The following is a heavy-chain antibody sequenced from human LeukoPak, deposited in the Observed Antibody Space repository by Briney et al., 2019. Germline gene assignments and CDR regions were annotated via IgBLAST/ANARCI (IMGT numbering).Heavy chain of an antibody. CDR1: GGSFSDFH. CDR3: ARGKVTRDWYFDH. J-gene: IGHJ2*01. D-gene: IGHD4-17*01. CDR2: INHSGNT. Sequence: SETLSLTCTVYGGSFSDFHWSWIRLPPGKGLEWIGEINHSGNTNYNPSLKSRVTISIDTSKNQFSLKLSSVTAAGTAVYYCARGKVTRDWYFDHWGRGTLVTVSS. V-gene: IGHV4-34*01.